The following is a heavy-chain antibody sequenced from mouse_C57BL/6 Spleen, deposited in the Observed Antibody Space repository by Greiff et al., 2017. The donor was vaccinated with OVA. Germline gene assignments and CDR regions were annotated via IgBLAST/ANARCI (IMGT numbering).Heavy chain of an antibody. V-gene: IGHV1-15*01. Sequence: QVQLQQSGAELVRPGASVTLSCKASGYTFTDYEMHWVKQTPVHGLEWIRAIDPETGGTAYNQKFKGKAILTADKSSSTAYLELRSLTSEDSAVYYCTRGGATVGANYALDYWGQGTSVTVSS. CDR2: IDPETGGT. CDR1: GYTFTDYE. D-gene: IGHD1-1*01. J-gene: IGHJ4*01. CDR3: TRGGATVGANYALDY.